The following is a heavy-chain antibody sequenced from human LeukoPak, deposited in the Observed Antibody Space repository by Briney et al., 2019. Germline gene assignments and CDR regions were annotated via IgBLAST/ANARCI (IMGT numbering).Heavy chain of an antibody. Sequence: PGGSLRLSCVASGFSFEDYAMHWVRQPPGKGLEWVSGVSWNSGNVGYADSVKGRFTISRDNAKNFLYLQMSSLRAEDTALYYCAKAVYGDFQSTVDYWGRGTLVTVSS. J-gene: IGHJ4*02. CDR2: VSWNSGNV. CDR1: GFSFEDYA. D-gene: IGHD4-17*01. V-gene: IGHV3-9*01. CDR3: AKAVYGDFQSTVDY.